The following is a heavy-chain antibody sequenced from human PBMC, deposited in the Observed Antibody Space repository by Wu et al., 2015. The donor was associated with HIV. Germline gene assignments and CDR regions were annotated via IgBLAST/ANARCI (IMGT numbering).Heavy chain of an antibody. CDR2: INPNSGGT. Sequence: QGQLVQSGAEVKKPGASVKVSCKASGYTFTGYYMHWVRQAPGQGLEWMGWINPNSGGTNYAQKFQGRVTMTRDTSISTAYMELSRLRSDDTAVYYCARDAAYGSGSEYGMDVWGQGTTVTVSS. CDR3: ARDAAYGSGSEYGMDV. V-gene: IGHV1-2*02. CDR1: GYTFTGYY. D-gene: IGHD3-10*01. J-gene: IGHJ6*02.